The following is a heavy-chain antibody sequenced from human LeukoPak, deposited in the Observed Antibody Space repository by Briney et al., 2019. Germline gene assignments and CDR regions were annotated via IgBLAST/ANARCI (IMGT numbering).Heavy chain of an antibody. D-gene: IGHD3-3*01. V-gene: IGHV3-23*01. Sequence: PGGSLRLSCAASGFTFSSYAMSWVRQAPGKGLEWVSAISGSGGSTNYADSVKGRFTISRDNAKNTLYLQMNSLGAEDTAVYYCARGGDFWSGYYSSWFDPWGQETLVTVSS. CDR2: ISGSGGST. CDR3: ARGGDFWSGYYSSWFDP. CDR1: GFTFSSYA. J-gene: IGHJ5*02.